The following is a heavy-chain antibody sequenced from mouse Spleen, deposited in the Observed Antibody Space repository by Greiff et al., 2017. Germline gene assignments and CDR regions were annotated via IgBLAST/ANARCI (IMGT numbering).Heavy chain of an antibody. V-gene: IGHV14-3*02. CDR2: IDPANGNT. Sequence: DVKLVESGAELVKPGASVKLSCTASGFNIKDTYMHWVKQRPEQGLEWIGRIDPANGNTKYDPKFQGKATITADTSSNTAYLQLSSLTSEDTAVYYCARYGNHWYFDVWGAGTTVTVSS. J-gene: IGHJ1*01. D-gene: IGHD2-1*01. CDR3: ARYGNHWYFDV. CDR1: GFNIKDTY.